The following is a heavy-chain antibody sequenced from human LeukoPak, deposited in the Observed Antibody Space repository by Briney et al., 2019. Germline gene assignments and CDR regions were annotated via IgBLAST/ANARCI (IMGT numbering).Heavy chain of an antibody. Sequence: PGGSLRLSCAASGFTFSSYGMSWVRQAPGKGLEWVSAISGSGGSTYYADSVKGRFTISRDNSKNTLYLQINSLRAEDTAVYYCARGYCSSTSCRYYYMDVWGKGTTVTISS. CDR2: ISGSGGST. CDR3: ARGYCSSTSCRYYYMDV. CDR1: GFTFSSYG. V-gene: IGHV3-23*01. D-gene: IGHD2-2*01. J-gene: IGHJ6*03.